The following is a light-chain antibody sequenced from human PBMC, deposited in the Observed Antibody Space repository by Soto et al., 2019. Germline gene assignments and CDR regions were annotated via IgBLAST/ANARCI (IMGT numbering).Light chain of an antibody. J-gene: IGKJ2*01. CDR2: GSS. V-gene: IGKV3-15*01. CDR1: QSVSSN. CDR3: QQYNNWPPPYT. Sequence: EIVMTQSPATLSVSPGERATLSCRASQSVSSNLAWYQQKPGQAPRLLIYGSSTMATGIPARFSGSGSGTEFALTISSLQSEDFAVYYCQQYNNWPPPYTFGQGTKLEIK.